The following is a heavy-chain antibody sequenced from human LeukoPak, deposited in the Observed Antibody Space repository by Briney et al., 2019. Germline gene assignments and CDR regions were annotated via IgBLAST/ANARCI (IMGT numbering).Heavy chain of an antibody. J-gene: IGHJ5*02. V-gene: IGHV3-30-3*01. CDR3: ARDQRGLDP. D-gene: IGHD6-25*01. CDR2: ISYDGSNK. CDR1: GFTFRSYA. Sequence: RPIRSSCAAAGFTFRSYAMHWVRQAPFKGLEWVAVISYDGSNKCYADSVKGRFTISRDNSKNTLFLQMNSLRAEDTAVYYCARDQRGLDPWGQGTLVTVSS.